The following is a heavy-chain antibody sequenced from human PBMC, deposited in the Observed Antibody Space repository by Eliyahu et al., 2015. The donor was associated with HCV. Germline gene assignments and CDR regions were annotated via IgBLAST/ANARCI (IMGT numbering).Heavy chain of an antibody. CDR2: ISSSSSYI. D-gene: IGHD5-18*01. V-gene: IGHV3-21*01. CDR3: AREPEGYSYDYYYGMDV. CDR1: GFTFXSYS. Sequence: EVQLVESGGGLVKPGGSLRLSCAAXGFTFXSYSMNWVRQAPGKGLEWVXSISSSSSYIYYADSVKGRFTISRDNAKNSLYLQMNSLRAEDTAVYYCAREPEGYSYDYYYGMDVWGQGTTVTVSS. J-gene: IGHJ6*02.